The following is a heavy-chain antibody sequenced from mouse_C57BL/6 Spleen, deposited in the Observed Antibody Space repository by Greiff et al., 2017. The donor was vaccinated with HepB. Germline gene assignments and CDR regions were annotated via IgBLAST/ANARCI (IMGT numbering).Heavy chain of an antibody. CDR2: IDPSDSYT. J-gene: IGHJ3*01. Sequence: QVQLQQSGAELVKPGASVKLSCKASGYTFTSYWMQWVKQRPGQGLEWIGEIDPSDSYTNYNQKFKGKATLTVDTSSSTAYMQLSSLTSEDSAVYYCALRSCFAHWGQGTLATVSA. D-gene: IGHD1-1*01. CDR3: ALRSCFAH. CDR1: GYTFTSYW. V-gene: IGHV1-50*01.